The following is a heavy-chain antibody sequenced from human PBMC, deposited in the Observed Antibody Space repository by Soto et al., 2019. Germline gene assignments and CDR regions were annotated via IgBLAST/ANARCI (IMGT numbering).Heavy chain of an antibody. J-gene: IGHJ6*03. CDR2: MNPNSGNT. V-gene: IGHV1-8*01. CDR1: GYTFTSYD. D-gene: IGHD3-3*01. Sequence: GASVKVSCKASGYTFTSYDINWVRQATGQGLEWMGWMNPNSGNTGYAQKFQGRVTMTRNTSISTAYMELSSLRSEDTAVYYCARVGFYDFWSGYLYYYYYMDVWGKGTTVTVSS. CDR3: ARVGFYDFWSGYLYYYYYMDV.